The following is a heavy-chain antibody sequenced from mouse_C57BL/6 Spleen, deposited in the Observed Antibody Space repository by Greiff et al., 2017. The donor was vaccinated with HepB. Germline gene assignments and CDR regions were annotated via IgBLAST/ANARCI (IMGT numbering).Heavy chain of an antibody. CDR2: LSSGSSPI. CDR3: SRRGVYYAMYY. J-gene: IGHJ4*01. V-gene: IGHV5-17*01. Sequence: EVKVVESGGGLVKPGGSLKLSCAASGFTFSDYGMHWVRQAPEKGLEWVAYLSSGSSPIYYADTVKGRFTISRDNAKNPLFLQMTSLMSEDTAMYYCSRRGVYYAMYYWGQGTSVTVSS. CDR1: GFTFSDYG.